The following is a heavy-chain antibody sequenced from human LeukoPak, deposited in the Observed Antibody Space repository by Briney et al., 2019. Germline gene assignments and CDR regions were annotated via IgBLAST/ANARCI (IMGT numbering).Heavy chain of an antibody. D-gene: IGHD3-22*01. CDR3: ARDLDSRFDS. CDR1: GFSFTSNW. CDR2: IYPADSDT. V-gene: IGHV5-51*01. Sequence: GESLKISCKGSGFSFTSNWSGWVRQMPGKGLEWMGIIYPADSDTRYSPSFQGQVTISADTSINTAYLQWTSLKASDTAMYYCARDLDSRFDSWGQGTLVTVSS. J-gene: IGHJ4*02.